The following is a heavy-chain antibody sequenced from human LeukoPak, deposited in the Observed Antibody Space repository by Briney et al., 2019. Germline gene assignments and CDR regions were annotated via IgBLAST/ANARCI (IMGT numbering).Heavy chain of an antibody. CDR1: GGSISSYY. CDR3: AREHCSGGSCYFDY. J-gene: IGHJ4*02. CDR2: IYYSGST. D-gene: IGHD2-15*01. Sequence: PSETLSLTCTVSGGSISSYYWSWIRQHPGKGLEWIGYIYYSGSTNYNPSLKSRVTISVDTSKNQFSLKLSSVTAADTAVYYCAREHCSGGSCYFDYWGQGTLVTVSS. V-gene: IGHV4-59*01.